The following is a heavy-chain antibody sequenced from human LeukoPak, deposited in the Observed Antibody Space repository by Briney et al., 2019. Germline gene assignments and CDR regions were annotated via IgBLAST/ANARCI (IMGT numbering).Heavy chain of an antibody. J-gene: IGHJ4*02. CDR1: GYSFTSYW. CDR2: IYPGDSDT. CDR3: ARLLPGSGTYYGPFDY. D-gene: IGHD3-10*01. Sequence: GESLKISCKGSGYSFTSYWIGWVRQMPGKGLESMGIIYPGDSDTRYSPSFQGQVTISADKSISTAYLQWSSLKASDTAMYYCARLLPGSGTYYGPFDYWGQETLVTVSS. V-gene: IGHV5-51*01.